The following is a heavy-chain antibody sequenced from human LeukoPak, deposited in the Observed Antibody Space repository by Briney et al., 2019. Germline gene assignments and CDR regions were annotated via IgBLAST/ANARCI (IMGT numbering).Heavy chain of an antibody. J-gene: IGHJ3*02. CDR1: GFTFSSYA. Sequence: GGSLRLSCAASGFTFSSYAMHWVRQAPGKGLEYVSAISSNGGSTYYANSVKGRFTISRDNSKNTLYLQMGSLRAEDMAVYYCARGASGSHDAFDIWGQGTMVTVS. V-gene: IGHV3-64*01. D-gene: IGHD1-26*01. CDR3: ARGASGSHDAFDI. CDR2: ISSNGGST.